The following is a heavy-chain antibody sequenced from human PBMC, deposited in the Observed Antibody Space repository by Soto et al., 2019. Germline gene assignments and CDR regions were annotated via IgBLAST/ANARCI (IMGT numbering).Heavy chain of an antibody. Sequence: QVQLQESGPGLVKPSQTLSLTCTVSGGSISSGGYYWSWIRQHPGKGLEWIGYIYYSGSTYYNPSLKSRVTISVDTSKNQFSLKLSSVTAADTTVYYCARMYYYGSGSYYNMGLHFDYWGQGTLVTVSS. CDR2: IYYSGST. CDR1: GGSISSGGYY. D-gene: IGHD3-10*01. V-gene: IGHV4-31*03. CDR3: ARMYYYGSGSYYNMGLHFDY. J-gene: IGHJ4*02.